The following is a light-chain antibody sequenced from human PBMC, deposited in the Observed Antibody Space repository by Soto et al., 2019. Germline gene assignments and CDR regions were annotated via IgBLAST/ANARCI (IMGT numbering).Light chain of an antibody. V-gene: IGKV1-9*01. CDR3: QQLNSYPPYT. Sequence: IQLTQSPSSLSASVGDRVTITCRARQGISSYLAWYQQKPGKAPKLLIYAASTLQSGVPSRFSGSGSGTDFTLTISSLQPEDCVTYYCQQLNSYPPYTFGQGTKLEIK. CDR2: AAS. J-gene: IGKJ2*01. CDR1: QGISSY.